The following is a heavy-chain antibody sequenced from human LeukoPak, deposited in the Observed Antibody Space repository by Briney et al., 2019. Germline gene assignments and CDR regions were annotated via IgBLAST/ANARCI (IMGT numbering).Heavy chain of an antibody. J-gene: IGHJ4*02. CDR3: ARASSYYYDSSGYYPLDD. Sequence: SETQSLTCAVSGGSISSSNWWSWVRQPPGKGLEWIGEIYHSGSTNYNPFLKSRVTISVDKSKNQFSLKLSSVTAADTAVYFCARASSYYYDSSGYYPLDDWGQGTLVTVSS. CDR2: IYHSGST. V-gene: IGHV4-4*02. D-gene: IGHD3-22*01. CDR1: GGSISSSNW.